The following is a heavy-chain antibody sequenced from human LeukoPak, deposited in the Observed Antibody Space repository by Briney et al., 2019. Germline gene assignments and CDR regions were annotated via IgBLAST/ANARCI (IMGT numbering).Heavy chain of an antibody. CDR2: IKQDGSEE. CDR3: ARDISSSAWIPDY. V-gene: IGHV3-7*03. Sequence: PGGSLRLSCVASGFTFSTYWMSWVRQAPGKGLEWVANIKQDGSEEYYVDSVKGRFTISRDNAENSLYLQMNSLRGEDTALYYCARDISSSAWIPDYWGQGTLVTVSS. J-gene: IGHJ4*02. CDR1: GFTFSTYW. D-gene: IGHD5-18*01.